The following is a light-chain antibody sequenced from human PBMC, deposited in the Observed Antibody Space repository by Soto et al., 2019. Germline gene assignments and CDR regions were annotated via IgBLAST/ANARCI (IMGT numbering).Light chain of an antibody. Sequence: DIQMTQSPSTLSASVGDRVTITCRASQSISSWLAWYQQKPGKAPKLLIYKASTLQSGVPSRFSGGGSGTEFTLAISRLQPDDSATYYCQQYNDNWTFGQGTKVEIK. V-gene: IGKV1-5*03. J-gene: IGKJ1*01. CDR2: KAS. CDR1: QSISSW. CDR3: QQYNDNWT.